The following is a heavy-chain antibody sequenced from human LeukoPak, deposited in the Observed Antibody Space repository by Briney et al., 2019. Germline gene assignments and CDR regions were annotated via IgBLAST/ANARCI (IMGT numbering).Heavy chain of an antibody. V-gene: IGHV3-30*02. CDR1: GFTFSSYS. Sequence: GGSLRLSCAASGFTFSSYSMNWVRQAPGKGLEWVAFIRYDGSNKYYADSVKGRFTISRDNSKNTLYLQMNSLRAEDTAVYYCAKDLVDDFWSGYYGGSDYWGQGTLVTVSS. CDR3: AKDLVDDFWSGYYGGSDY. D-gene: IGHD3-3*01. CDR2: IRYDGSNK. J-gene: IGHJ4*02.